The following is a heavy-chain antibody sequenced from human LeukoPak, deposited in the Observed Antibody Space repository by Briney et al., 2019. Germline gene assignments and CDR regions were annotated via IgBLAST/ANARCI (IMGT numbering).Heavy chain of an antibody. D-gene: IGHD3-22*01. Sequence: GGSLRLSCAASGFTFSSYSMNWVRQAPGKGLEWVSSISSSSSYIYYADSVKGRFTISRDNAKNSLYLQMNSLRAEDTAVYYCARDINRDSSGYYSFRYDAFDIWGQGTMVTVSS. CDR3: ARDINRDSSGYYSFRYDAFDI. V-gene: IGHV3-21*01. J-gene: IGHJ3*02. CDR2: ISSSSSYI. CDR1: GFTFSSYS.